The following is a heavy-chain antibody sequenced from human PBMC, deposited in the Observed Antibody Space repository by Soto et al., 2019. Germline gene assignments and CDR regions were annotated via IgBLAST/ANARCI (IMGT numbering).Heavy chain of an antibody. D-gene: IGHD3-22*01. J-gene: IGHJ4*02. CDR3: ARSPPVIGDYYYDSSGYYYFDY. CDR2: ISAYNGNT. V-gene: IGHV1-18*01. Sequence: QVQLVQSGAEVKKPGASVKVSCKASGYTFTSYGISWVRQAPGQGLEWMGWISAYNGNTNYAQKLQGRVTMPTDTSTSTAYMELRSLRSDDTAVYYCARSPPVIGDYYYDSSGYYYFDYWGQGTLVTVSS. CDR1: GYTFTSYG.